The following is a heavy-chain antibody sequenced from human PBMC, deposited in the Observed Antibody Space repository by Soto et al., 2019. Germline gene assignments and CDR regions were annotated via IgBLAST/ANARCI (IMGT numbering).Heavy chain of an antibody. CDR1: GYTFTSYA. V-gene: IGHV1-3*01. D-gene: IGHD3-22*01. J-gene: IGHJ3*02. CDR3: ARPDYYDSSGYDWYAFDI. CDR2: INAGNRNT. Sequence: QVQLVQSGAEVKKPGASVKVSCKASGYTFTSYAMHWVRQAPGQRLEWMGWINAGNRNTKYSQKFQGRVTITRDTSESTAYMELSSLRSEDTAVYYCARPDYYDSSGYDWYAFDIWGQGTMVTVSS.